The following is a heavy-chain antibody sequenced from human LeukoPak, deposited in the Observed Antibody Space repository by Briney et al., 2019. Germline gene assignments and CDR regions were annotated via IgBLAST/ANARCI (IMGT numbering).Heavy chain of an antibody. CDR3: ARDRDYDILTGLSYGMDV. Sequence: GRSLRLSCAASGFTFSSYGMHWVRQAPGKGLEWVAVIWYDGSNKYYADSVKGRFTISRDNSKNTLYLQMNSLRAEDTAVYYCARDRDYDILTGLSYGMDVWGQGTTVTVSS. CDR1: GFTFSSYG. J-gene: IGHJ6*02. CDR2: IWYDGSNK. D-gene: IGHD3-9*01. V-gene: IGHV3-33*01.